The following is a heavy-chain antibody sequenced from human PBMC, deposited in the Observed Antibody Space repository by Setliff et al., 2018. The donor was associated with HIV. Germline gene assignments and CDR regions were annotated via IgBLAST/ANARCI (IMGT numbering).Heavy chain of an antibody. J-gene: IGHJ3*02. CDR3: ARDHHSGSDWSRLGAFDI. V-gene: IGHV1-69*13. CDR2: IIPAFGTT. D-gene: IGHD1-26*01. Sequence: GASVKVSCKASGGTFSSFAINWVRQAPGQGLEWVGGIIPAFGTTSYGHHFQGRVAITADASTSTAYLDLYSLRSEDTAVYYCARDHHSGSDWSRLGAFDIWGQGTVVTVSS. CDR1: GGTFSSFA.